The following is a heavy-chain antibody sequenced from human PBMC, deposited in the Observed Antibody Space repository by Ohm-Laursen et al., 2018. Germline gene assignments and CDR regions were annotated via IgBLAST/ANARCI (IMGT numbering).Heavy chain of an antibody. J-gene: IGHJ4*02. CDR1: GFTFSSYG. Sequence: SLRLSCSASGFTFSSYGMHWVRQAPGKGLEWVAVISYDGSNKYYADSVKGRYTISRDNSKNTLYLQMNSLRAEDTAVYYCAKERYLGNSFDYWGQGTLVTVSS. D-gene: IGHD4-23*01. V-gene: IGHV3-30*18. CDR2: ISYDGSNK. CDR3: AKERYLGNSFDY.